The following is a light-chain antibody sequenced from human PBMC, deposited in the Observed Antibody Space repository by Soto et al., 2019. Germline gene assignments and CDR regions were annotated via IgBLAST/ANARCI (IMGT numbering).Light chain of an antibody. J-gene: IGKJ5*01. V-gene: IGKV3-15*01. Sequence: EIVMTQSPATLSVSPGERATLSCRASQAVSSNLAWYQQKPGQAPRLLIYAASTRAAGIPDRFSGSGSGTGFTLTISSLEPEDFAVYYCQQYGSSITFGQGTRLEIK. CDR2: AAS. CDR3: QQYGSSIT. CDR1: QAVSSN.